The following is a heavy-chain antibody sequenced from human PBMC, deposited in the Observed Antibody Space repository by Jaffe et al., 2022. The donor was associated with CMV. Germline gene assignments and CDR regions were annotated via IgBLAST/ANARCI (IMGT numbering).Heavy chain of an antibody. J-gene: IGHJ4*02. V-gene: IGHV4-59*01. D-gene: IGHD2-2*01. CDR3: ARALDARSSVFDY. CDR1: GGSISSFY. CDR2: IFYSGST. Sequence: QVQLQESGPGLVKPSETLSLTCTVSGGSISSFYWSWVRLPPGKGLEWIGYIFYSGSTNYNPSLKSRVTISLDTSNNQFSLKLTSVTAADTAVYYCARALDARSSVFDYWGQGTLVTVSS.